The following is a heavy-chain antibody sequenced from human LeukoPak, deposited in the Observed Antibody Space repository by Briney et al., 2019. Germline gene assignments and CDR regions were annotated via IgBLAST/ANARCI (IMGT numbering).Heavy chain of an antibody. V-gene: IGHV1-18*01. CDR3: ARGPPIVVVITTLYYYYYMDV. D-gene: IGHD3-22*01. Sequence: ASVKVSCKASGYTFTSYGISWVRQAPGQGLEWMGWTSAYNGNTNYAQKLQGRVTMTTDTSTSTAYMELRSLRSDDTAVYYCARGPPIVVVITTLYYYYYMDVWGKGTTVTVSS. CDR2: TSAYNGNT. CDR1: GYTFTSYG. J-gene: IGHJ6*03.